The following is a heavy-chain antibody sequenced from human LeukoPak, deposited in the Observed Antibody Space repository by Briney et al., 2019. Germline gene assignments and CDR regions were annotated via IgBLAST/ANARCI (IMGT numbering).Heavy chain of an antibody. J-gene: IGHJ5*02. V-gene: IGHV3-30*19. D-gene: IGHD3-10*01. Sequence: GGSLRLSCAASGFTFSSYGMHWVRQAPGKGLEWVAVISYDGSNKYYADSVKGRFTISRDNSKNTLYLQMNSLRAEDTAVYYCARDRGVRGANKNWFDPWGQGILVTVSS. CDR3: ARDRGVRGANKNWFDP. CDR2: ISYDGSNK. CDR1: GFTFSSYG.